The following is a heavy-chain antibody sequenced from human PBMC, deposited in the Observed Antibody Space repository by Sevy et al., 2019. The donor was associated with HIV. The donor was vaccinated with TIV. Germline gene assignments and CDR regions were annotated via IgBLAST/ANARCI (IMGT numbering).Heavy chain of an antibody. CDR3: ARTGITGSDAFDI. CDR1: GYSISSSNW. V-gene: IGHV4-28*01. D-gene: IGHD1-7*01. J-gene: IGHJ3*02. Sequence: SETLSLTCAVSGYSISSSNWWGWIRQPPGKGLEWIGYIYYSGSTYYNPSLKSRVTMSLDTSKNQFSLKLSSVTTVDTAVYYCARTGITGSDAFDIWGQGTMVTVSS. CDR2: IYYSGST.